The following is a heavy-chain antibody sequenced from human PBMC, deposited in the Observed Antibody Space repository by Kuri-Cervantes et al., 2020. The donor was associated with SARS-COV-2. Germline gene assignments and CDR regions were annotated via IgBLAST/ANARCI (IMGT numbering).Heavy chain of an antibody. CDR3: AKDQHGIIVVVAAIDY. V-gene: IGHV3-73*01. CDR2: VRGKANNYAT. J-gene: IGHJ4*02. D-gene: IGHD2-15*01. CDR1: GFTFSASA. Sequence: GESLKISCAASGFTFSASAIHWVRQASGKGLEWVGRVRGKANNYATAYAASVKGRFTISRDNSKNTLYLQMNSLRAEDTAVYYCAKDQHGIIVVVAAIDYWGQGTLVTVSS.